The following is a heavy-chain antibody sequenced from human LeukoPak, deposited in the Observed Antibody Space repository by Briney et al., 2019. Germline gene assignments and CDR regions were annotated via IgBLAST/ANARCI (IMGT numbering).Heavy chain of an antibody. CDR1: GGTFSSYA. CDR3: ARASMWKSYYYYYMDV. CDR2: IIPIFGTA. Sequence: ASVTVSCEASGGTFSSYAISWVRQAPGQGLEWMGGIIPIFGTANYAQKFQGRVTITADKSTSTAYMELSSLRSEDTAVYYCARASMWKSYYYYYMDVWGKGTTVTVSS. J-gene: IGHJ6*03. D-gene: IGHD2/OR15-2a*01. V-gene: IGHV1-69*06.